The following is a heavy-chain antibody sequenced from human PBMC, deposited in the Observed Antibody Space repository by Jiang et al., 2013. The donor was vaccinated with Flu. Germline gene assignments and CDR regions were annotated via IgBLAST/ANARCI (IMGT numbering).Heavy chain of an antibody. CDR2: INHSGST. V-gene: IGHV4-34*01. CDR1: GGSFSGYY. J-gene: IGHJ4*02. D-gene: IGHD3-22*01. Sequence: LLKPSETLSLTCAVYGGSFSGYYWSWIRQPPGKGLEWIGEINHSGSTNYNPSLKSRVTISVDTSKNQFSLKLSSVTAADTAVYYCARGGVVVITDWGQGTLVTVSS. CDR3: ARGGVVVITD.